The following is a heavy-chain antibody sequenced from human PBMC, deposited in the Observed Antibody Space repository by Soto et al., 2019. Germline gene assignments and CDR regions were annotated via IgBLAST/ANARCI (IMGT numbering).Heavy chain of an antibody. CDR3: ARGYYYDSSGPPSFDY. V-gene: IGHV3-53*01. CDR2: IYSGGST. CDR1: GFTVSSNY. J-gene: IGHJ4*02. Sequence: GGSLRLSCAASGFTVSSNYMSWVRQAPGKGLEWVSVIYSGGSTYYADSVKGRFTISRDNSKNTLYLQMNSLRAEDTAVYYCARGYYYDSSGPPSFDYWGQGTLVTVSS. D-gene: IGHD3-22*01.